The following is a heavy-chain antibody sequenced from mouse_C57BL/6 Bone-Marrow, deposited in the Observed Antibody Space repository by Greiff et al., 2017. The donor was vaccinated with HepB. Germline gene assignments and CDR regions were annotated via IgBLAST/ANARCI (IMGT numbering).Heavy chain of an antibody. CDR1: GFTFSSYA. V-gene: IGHV5-9-1*02. CDR2: ISSGGDYI. J-gene: IGHJ2*01. CDR3: TRDGVMGLRGNYFDY. Sequence: EVQVVESGEGLVKPGGSLKLSCAASGFTFSSYAMSWVRQTPEKRLEWVAYISSGGDYIYYADTVKGRFTISRDNARNTLYLQMSSLKSEDTAMYYCTRDGVMGLRGNYFDYWGQGTTLTVSS. D-gene: IGHD2-4*01.